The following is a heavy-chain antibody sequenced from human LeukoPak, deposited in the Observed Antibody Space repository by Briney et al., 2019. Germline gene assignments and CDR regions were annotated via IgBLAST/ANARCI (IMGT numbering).Heavy chain of an antibody. Sequence: SETLSLTCAVYGGSFSGYYWSWIRQPPGKGLEWIGVINHSGSTNYNPSLKSRVTISVDTSKNQFSLKLSSVTAADTAVYYCARGRTTRIYYYYYMDVWGKGTTVTVSS. CDR3: ARGRTTRIYYYYYMDV. J-gene: IGHJ6*03. CDR2: INHSGST. CDR1: GGSFSGYY. V-gene: IGHV4-34*01. D-gene: IGHD4-11*01.